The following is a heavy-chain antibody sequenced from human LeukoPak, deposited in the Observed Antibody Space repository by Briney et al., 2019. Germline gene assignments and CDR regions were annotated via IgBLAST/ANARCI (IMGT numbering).Heavy chain of an antibody. CDR3: ARHPLVAPPTIHAFDI. V-gene: IGHV5-51*01. CDR2: IYPGDSDI. Sequence: GESLKISCKGSGYSFTSYWIDWVRQMPGKGLEWMGIIYPGDSDIRYSPSFQGHVTISADKSISTAYLQWNSPKASDTAIYYCARHPLVAPPTIHAFDIWGQGTMVTVSS. CDR1: GYSFTSYW. J-gene: IGHJ3*02. D-gene: IGHD2-2*02.